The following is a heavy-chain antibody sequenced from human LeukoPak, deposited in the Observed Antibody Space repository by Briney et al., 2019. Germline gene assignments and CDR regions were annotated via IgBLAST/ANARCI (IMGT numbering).Heavy chain of an antibody. CDR1: GYTFTSYD. Sequence: ASVKVSCKASGYTFTSYDINWVRQAPGQGLEWMGRIIPFVGITNYAQKFQGRVTITADKSTSTAYMELSSLRSEDTAVYYCARDNEDTAMAIFDYWGQGTLVTVSS. J-gene: IGHJ4*02. D-gene: IGHD5-18*01. CDR3: ARDNEDTAMAIFDY. CDR2: IIPFVGIT. V-gene: IGHV1-69*04.